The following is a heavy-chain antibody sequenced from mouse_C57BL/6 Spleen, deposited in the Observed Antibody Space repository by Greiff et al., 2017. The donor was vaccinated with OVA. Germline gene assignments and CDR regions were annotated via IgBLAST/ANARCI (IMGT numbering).Heavy chain of an antibody. V-gene: IGHV1-81*01. J-gene: IGHJ4*01. CDR2: IYPRSGNP. Sequence: QVHVKQSGAELARPGASVKLSCKASGYTFTSYGISWVKQRTGPGLEWIGEIYPRSGNPYYNEKFKGKATLTAEKSSSTAYMELRSLTSEDSAVYYCARKEYSNCAMDYWGQGTSVTVSS. D-gene: IGHD2-5*01. CDR1: GYTFTSYG. CDR3: ARKEYSNCAMDY.